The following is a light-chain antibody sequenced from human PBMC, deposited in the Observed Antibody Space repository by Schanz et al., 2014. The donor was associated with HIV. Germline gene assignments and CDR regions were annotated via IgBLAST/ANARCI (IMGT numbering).Light chain of an antibody. CDR1: SSDVGAYNY. CDR2: DVS. V-gene: IGLV2-14*03. J-gene: IGLJ1*01. CDR3: SSYTTSSTQV. Sequence: QSALTQPASVSGSPGQSITISCTGTSSDVGAYNYVSWYQHHPDKAPTLMIYDVSNRPSGISNRFSGSKSGNTASLTISGLRAEDESDYYCSSYTTSSTQVFGTGTKLTVL.